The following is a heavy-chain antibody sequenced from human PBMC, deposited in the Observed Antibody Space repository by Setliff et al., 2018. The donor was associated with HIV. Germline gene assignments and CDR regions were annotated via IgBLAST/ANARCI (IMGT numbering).Heavy chain of an antibody. CDR2: IIHTGST. CDR1: GGSFSGYY. CDR3: ARDHVFGSRTGFDP. J-gene: IGHJ5*02. D-gene: IGHD3-10*01. V-gene: IGHV4-34*12. Sequence: PSETLSLTCAVYGGSFSGYYWSWIRQPPGKGLEWIGEIIHTGSTNYNPSLKSRVTISVDTSKNQFSLRLSSVTAADTAVYYCARDHVFGSRTGFDPWGPGILVTVSS.